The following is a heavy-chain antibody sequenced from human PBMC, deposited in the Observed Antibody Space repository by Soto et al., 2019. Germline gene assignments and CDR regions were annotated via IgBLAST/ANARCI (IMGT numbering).Heavy chain of an antibody. D-gene: IGHD1-1*01. CDR1: GGFVSSGSYY. Sequence: QVQLQQWGAGLLKPSETLSLTCAVYGGFVSSGSYYWSWIRQPPGKGLEWIGEMSHSGGNHFNPSLQSRVTISVVTAKDEFSLKISSATAADTALYYCARVERGTATTVVDAFDIWGPGTMVTVSS. CDR3: ARVERGTATTVVDAFDI. J-gene: IGHJ3*02. V-gene: IGHV4-34*01. CDR2: MSHSGGN.